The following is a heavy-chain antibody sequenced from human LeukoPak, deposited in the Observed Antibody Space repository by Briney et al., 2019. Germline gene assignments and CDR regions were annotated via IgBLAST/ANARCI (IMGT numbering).Heavy chain of an antibody. Sequence: GESLRISCKGSGYSLTSYWISWVRQMPGKGLEWMGRIDPSDSYTNYSPSFQGHVTISADKSISTAYLQWSSLKASDTAMYYCARVQRGYSYGPYYFDYWGQGTLVTVSS. CDR1: GYSLTSYW. J-gene: IGHJ4*02. V-gene: IGHV5-10-1*01. D-gene: IGHD5-18*01. CDR2: IDPSDSYT. CDR3: ARVQRGYSYGPYYFDY.